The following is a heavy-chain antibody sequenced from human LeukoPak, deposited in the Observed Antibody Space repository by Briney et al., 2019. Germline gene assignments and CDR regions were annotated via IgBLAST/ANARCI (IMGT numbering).Heavy chain of an antibody. Sequence: SETLSLTCTVSGDSISSSGYYWSWIRQHPGKGLEWIGYIYYSGSTYYNPSLKSRVAISVDTSKNQLSLKLGSETAADTAVYYCARQSVAEDFENWGQGTLVTVSS. CDR3: ARQSVAEDFEN. V-gene: IGHV4-31*03. D-gene: IGHD6-19*01. J-gene: IGHJ4*02. CDR2: IYYSGST. CDR1: GDSISSSGYY.